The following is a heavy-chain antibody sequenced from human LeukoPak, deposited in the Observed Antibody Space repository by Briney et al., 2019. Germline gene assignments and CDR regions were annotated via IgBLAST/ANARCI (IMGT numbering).Heavy chain of an antibody. CDR2: ISGSGGAT. Sequence: GGSLRLSCAASGFTFSSYAISWVRQAPGKGLEWVSAISGSGGATYYADSVKGRFTISRDNSKNTLYLQMNSLRAEDTAVYYCAIYDSSGYFDYWGQGTLVTVSS. D-gene: IGHD3-22*01. V-gene: IGHV3-23*01. J-gene: IGHJ4*02. CDR3: AIYDSSGYFDY. CDR1: GFTFSSYA.